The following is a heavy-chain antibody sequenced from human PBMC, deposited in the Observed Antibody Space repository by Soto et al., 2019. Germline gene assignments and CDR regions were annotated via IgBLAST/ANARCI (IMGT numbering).Heavy chain of an antibody. D-gene: IGHD3-22*01. J-gene: IGHJ5*01. Sequence: SETLSLTCAVYGGSFSGHSWTWIRQSPGKGLEWIGDINHSGRVNYSPSLKSRVAISLDTSKNQFSLTLSAVTAADTAMYYCSTRAYDTNGYYRFDPWGQGTLVTVSS. V-gene: IGHV4-34*01. CDR3: STRAYDTNGYYRFDP. CDR2: INHSGRV. CDR1: GGSFSGHS.